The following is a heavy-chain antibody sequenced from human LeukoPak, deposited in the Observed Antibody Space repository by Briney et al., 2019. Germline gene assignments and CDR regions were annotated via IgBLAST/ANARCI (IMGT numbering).Heavy chain of an antibody. D-gene: IGHD3-22*01. CDR2: IKRDGSEK. J-gene: IGHJ4*02. CDR1: GFTFSSYW. Sequence: GGSLRLSCAASGFTFSSYWMSWVRQAPGKGLEWVANIKRDGSEKYYVDSVKGRFTISRDNAKNSLYLQMDSLRSEDTAVYYCAKGGYDSSGYSNYWGQGTLVTVSS. V-gene: IGHV3-7*03. CDR3: AKGGYDSSGYSNY.